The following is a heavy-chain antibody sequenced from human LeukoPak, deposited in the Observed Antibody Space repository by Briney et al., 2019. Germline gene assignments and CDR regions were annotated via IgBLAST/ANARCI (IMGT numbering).Heavy chain of an antibody. J-gene: IGHJ3*02. V-gene: IGHV1-2*02. Sequence: ASVKVSCKASGYTFTSYDIIWVRQATGQGLEWMGWINPNSGDTNYAQKFQGRVSMTGDTSISTAYMELSRLRSDDTAVYYCARTLVVINDAFDIWGQGTMVTVSS. D-gene: IGHD3-22*01. CDR2: INPNSGDT. CDR1: GYTFTSYD. CDR3: ARTLVVINDAFDI.